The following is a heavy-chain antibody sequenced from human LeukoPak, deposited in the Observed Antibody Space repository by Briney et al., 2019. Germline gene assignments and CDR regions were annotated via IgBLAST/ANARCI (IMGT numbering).Heavy chain of an antibody. D-gene: IGHD2-2*01. J-gene: IGHJ4*02. V-gene: IGHV3-74*01. CDR1: GFTFSSYW. CDR2: INSDGRST. Sequence: GGSLRLSCAASGFTFSSYWMHWVRQAPGKGLGWVSRINSDGRSTIYADSVKGRFNISREKAKKTLYLQMNSLRAEDTAVYYCARVRYCSSTSCYYFDYWGQGTLVTVSS. CDR3: ARVRYCSSTSCYYFDY.